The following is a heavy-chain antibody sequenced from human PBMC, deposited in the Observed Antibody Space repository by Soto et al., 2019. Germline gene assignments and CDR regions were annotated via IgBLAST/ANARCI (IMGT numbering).Heavy chain of an antibody. D-gene: IGHD1-20*01. CDR1: GYTFTSYA. V-gene: IGHV7-4-1*01. CDR3: AREVYYYYDYYMDV. Sequence: QVQLVQSGSELKKPGASVKVSCKASGYTFTSYAMNWVRPAPGQGLEWRGWINTNTGNPTYAQGFTGRFVFSLDTSVSTASLQSCSLKAEDTAVYYCAREVYYYYDYYMDVWGKGTTVTVSS. CDR2: INTNTGNP. J-gene: IGHJ6*03.